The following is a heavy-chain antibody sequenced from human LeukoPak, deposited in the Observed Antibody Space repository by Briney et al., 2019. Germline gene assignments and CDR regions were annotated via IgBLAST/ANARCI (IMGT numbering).Heavy chain of an antibody. CDR2: ISSDGSST. Sequence: GGSLRLSCTASGFTFSSYWMHWVRQAPGKGLVWVSRISSDGSSTTYADSVKGRFTISRDNAKNTLYLQMNSPRAEDTAVYYCVRVRSGYYFDYWGQGTLVTVSS. CDR3: VRVRSGYYFDY. V-gene: IGHV3-74*01. D-gene: IGHD3-10*01. CDR1: GFTFSSYW. J-gene: IGHJ4*02.